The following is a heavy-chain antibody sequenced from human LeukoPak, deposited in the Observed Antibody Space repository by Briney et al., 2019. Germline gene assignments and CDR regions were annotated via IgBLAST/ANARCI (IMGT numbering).Heavy chain of an antibody. CDR1: GGSFSGYY. CDR2: INHSGST. Sequence: SETLSLTCAVYGGSFSGYYWSWLRQPPGKGLEWIGEINHSGSTNYNPSLKSRVTISVDTSKNQFSLKLSSVTAADTAVYYCARSDPPYYYGSGTFDYWGQGTLVTVSS. CDR3: ARSDPPYYYGSGTFDY. V-gene: IGHV4-34*01. J-gene: IGHJ4*02. D-gene: IGHD3-10*01.